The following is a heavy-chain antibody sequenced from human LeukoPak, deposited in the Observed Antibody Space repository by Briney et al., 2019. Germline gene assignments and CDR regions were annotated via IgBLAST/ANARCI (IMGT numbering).Heavy chain of an antibody. CDR2: IYYSGST. CDR1: GGSISSSSYY. Sequence: PSETLSLTCTVSGGSISSSSYYWGWIRQPPGKGLEWIGSIYYSGSTYYNPSLKSRVTISVDTSKNQFSLKLSSVTAADTAVYYCARVEVPQSYWYFDLWGRGTLVTVSS. D-gene: IGHD1-1*01. CDR3: ARVEVPQSYWYFDL. J-gene: IGHJ2*01. V-gene: IGHV4-39*07.